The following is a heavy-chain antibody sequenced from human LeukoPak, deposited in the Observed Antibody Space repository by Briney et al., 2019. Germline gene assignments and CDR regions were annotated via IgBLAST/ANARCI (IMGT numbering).Heavy chain of an antibody. CDR1: GFAFSNYA. Sequence: PGGSLRLSCAASGFAFSNYAMHWVRQAPGKGLEYVSGISSNGGNTFYASSVKGRFTISRDNSKNTLYLQMNSLRAEDTAVYYCAELGITMIGGVWGKGTTVTISS. CDR3: AELGITMIGGV. CDR2: ISSNGGNT. J-gene: IGHJ6*04. V-gene: IGHV3-64*01. D-gene: IGHD3-10*02.